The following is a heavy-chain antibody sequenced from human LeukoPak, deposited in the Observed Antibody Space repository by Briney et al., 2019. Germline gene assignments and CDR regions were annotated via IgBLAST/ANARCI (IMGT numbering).Heavy chain of an antibody. V-gene: IGHV5-51*01. D-gene: IGHD6-19*01. CDR2: IYPGDSDT. J-gene: IGHJ4*02. CDR1: GYRFTRYW. CDR3: ARRSSGWYQDY. Sequence: GESLKISCKGSGYRFTRYWIAWVRQMPGKGLEWMGIIYPGDSDTRYSPSFQGQVTISADKSTSTAYPQWSSLKASDTAMYYCARRSSGWYQDYWGQGTLVTVSS.